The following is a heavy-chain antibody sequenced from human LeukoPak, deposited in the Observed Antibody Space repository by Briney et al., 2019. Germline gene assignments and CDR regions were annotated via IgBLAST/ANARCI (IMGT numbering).Heavy chain of an antibody. J-gene: IGHJ4*02. CDR1: GNYW. CDR3: VSFYESY. V-gene: IGHV3-74*01. Sequence: QPGGSLRLSCAASGNYWMHWVRQAPGKGLVWVSHINGDGSWTTYAGSVKGRFTISKDNAKNTVYLQMNNLRAEDTAVYYCVSFYESYWGRGTLVTVSS. CDR2: INGDGSWT. D-gene: IGHD2-2*01.